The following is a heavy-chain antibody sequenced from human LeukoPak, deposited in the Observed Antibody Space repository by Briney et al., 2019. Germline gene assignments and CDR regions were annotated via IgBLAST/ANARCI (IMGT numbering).Heavy chain of an antibody. CDR1: GFTFSSYE. D-gene: IGHD6-13*01. Sequence: GGSLRLSCAASGFTFSSYEMNWVRQAPGKGLEWVSYISSSGSTIYYADPVKGRFTISRDNAKNSLYLQMNSLRAEDTAVYYCARGAVPGIADDYWGQGTLVTVSS. CDR2: ISSSGSTI. CDR3: ARGAVPGIADDY. J-gene: IGHJ4*02. V-gene: IGHV3-48*03.